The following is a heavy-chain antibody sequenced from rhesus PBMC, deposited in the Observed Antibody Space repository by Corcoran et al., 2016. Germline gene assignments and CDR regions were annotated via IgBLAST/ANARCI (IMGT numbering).Heavy chain of an antibody. CDR3: ARGRTLGFDY. CDR2: IDPSNSDA. CDR1: GYSFNNYW. V-gene: IGHV5-20*02. D-gene: IGHD2-39*01. Sequence: EVQLVQSGAEVKRPGESLKIYCKTSGYSFNNYWISWVRQVSGKGLEGMGAIDPSNSDARYSPSFQGQVTISADKSITTAYLQWSSLKASDTATYYCARGRTLGFDYWGQGVLVTVSS. J-gene: IGHJ4*01.